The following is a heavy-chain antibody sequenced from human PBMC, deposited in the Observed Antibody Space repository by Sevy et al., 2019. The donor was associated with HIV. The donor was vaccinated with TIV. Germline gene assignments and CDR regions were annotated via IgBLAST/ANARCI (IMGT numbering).Heavy chain of an antibody. V-gene: IGHV3-21*01. CDR2: ISSSSSYI. CDR1: GFTFSSYS. CDR3: ARGGRYCSGGSCYLNDY. J-gene: IGHJ4*02. Sequence: GGSLRLSCAASGFTFSSYSMNWVRQAPGKGLEWVSPISSSSSYIYYADSVKGRFTISRDNAKNSLYLQMNSLRAEDTAVYYCARGGRYCSGGSCYLNDYWGQGTLVTVSS. D-gene: IGHD2-15*01.